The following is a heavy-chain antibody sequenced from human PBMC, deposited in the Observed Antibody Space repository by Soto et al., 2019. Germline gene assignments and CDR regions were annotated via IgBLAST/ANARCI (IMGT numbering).Heavy chain of an antibody. D-gene: IGHD6-19*01. CDR2: ISGSGGST. CDR3: AKDHEIGVDGTDEGHDAFVI. J-gene: IGHJ3*02. CDR1: GFTFSSYA. Sequence: EVQLLESGGGLVQPGGSLRLSCAASGFTFSSYAMSWVRQAPGKGLEWVSAISGSGGSTYYAASVKGRFTISRDNSXXTXHXXMNSMRAEDTAVYYCAKDHEIGVDGTDEGHDAFVIWGQGTMVTVSS. V-gene: IGHV3-23*01.